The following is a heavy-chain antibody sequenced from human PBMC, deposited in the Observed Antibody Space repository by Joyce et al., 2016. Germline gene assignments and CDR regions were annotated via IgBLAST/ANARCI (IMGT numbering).Heavy chain of an antibody. Sequence: QVQLVESGGRVVQPGRSLRLSCAASGLRFSTHGMHWVRQAPGKGLEWGSLRWHDGTNQFDPESVKGRFTVSRDNSKNTLYLQMNSRRVEDTAVYYCARAQTTVTNKGSTDYYDYLAMDVWGQGTTVTVSS. CDR3: ARAQTTVTNKGSTDYYDYLAMDV. CDR2: RWHDGTNQ. CDR1: GLRFSTHG. D-gene: IGHD4-11*01. J-gene: IGHJ6*02. V-gene: IGHV3-33*01.